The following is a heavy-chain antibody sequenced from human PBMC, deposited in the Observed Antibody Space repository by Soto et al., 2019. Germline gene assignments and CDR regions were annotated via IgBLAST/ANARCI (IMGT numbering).Heavy chain of an antibody. CDR2: IYYSGST. CDR1: GGSISSSSYY. Sequence: SETLSHTXTVSGGSISSSSYYWGWIRQPPGKGLEWIGSIYYSGSTYYNPSLKSRVTISVDTSKNQFSLKLSSVTAADTAVYYCARNEQGYYYDTSYYYGMDVWGQGTTVTVSS. J-gene: IGHJ6*02. CDR3: ARNEQGYYYDTSYYYGMDV. V-gene: IGHV4-39*01. D-gene: IGHD3-22*01.